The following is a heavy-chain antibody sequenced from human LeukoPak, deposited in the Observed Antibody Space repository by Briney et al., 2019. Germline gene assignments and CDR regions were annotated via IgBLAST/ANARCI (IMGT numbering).Heavy chain of an antibody. D-gene: IGHD6-19*01. CDR1: GFTFSSYA. J-gene: IGHJ4*02. V-gene: IGHV3-30-3*01. Sequence: PGGSLRLSFAASGFTFSSYAMHWVRRAPGKGLEWVAVISYDGSNKYYAASVKGRFTISRDNSKNTLYLQMNSLRAEDTAVYYCARAPTYSSGWYFDYWGQGTLVTVSS. CDR3: ARAPTYSSGWYFDY. CDR2: ISYDGSNK.